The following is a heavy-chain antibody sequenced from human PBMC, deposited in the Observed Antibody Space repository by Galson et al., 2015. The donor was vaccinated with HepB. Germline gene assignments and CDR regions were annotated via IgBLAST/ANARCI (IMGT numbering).Heavy chain of an antibody. CDR3: ARATVVTRAFDI. Sequence: TLSLTCAVSGDSISSGGYAWNWVRQPPGKGLEWIGYLYHSGSTYYNPSLKSRATILVDRSKNQFSLTLSSVTAADTALYYCARATVVTRAFDIWGQGTMVTVSS. J-gene: IGHJ3*02. V-gene: IGHV4-30-2*01. CDR1: GDSISSGGYA. D-gene: IGHD4-23*01. CDR2: LYHSGST.